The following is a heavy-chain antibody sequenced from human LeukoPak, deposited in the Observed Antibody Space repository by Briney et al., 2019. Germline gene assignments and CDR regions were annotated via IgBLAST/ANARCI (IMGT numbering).Heavy chain of an antibody. CDR2: IRYEGSNK. CDR3: ARDGYDSSSWYTLDV. CDR1: GFIFSGYG. V-gene: IGHV3-30*02. J-gene: IGHJ6*04. Sequence: GGSLRLSCAASGFIFSGYGMHWVRQAPGKGLQWVTFIRYEGSNKYYADSVKGRFTISRDNSKNTLYLQMNSLRVEDTAVYYCARDGYDSSSWYTLDVWGKGTTVTVSS. D-gene: IGHD6-13*01.